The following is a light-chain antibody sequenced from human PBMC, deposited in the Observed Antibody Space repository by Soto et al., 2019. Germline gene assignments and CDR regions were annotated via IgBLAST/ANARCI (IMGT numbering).Light chain of an antibody. J-gene: IGKJ2*01. CDR2: TAS. Sequence: DIQMTQSPSTLSASVGDRVTITCRASQSISSWLAWYQQKPGKAPKLLIYTASSFESGVPSRFSGSGSGTAVTLTTSSLQPDDFATYYCQEYNSHSTYTLGQGTKLEIK. CDR3: QEYNSHSTYT. V-gene: IGKV1-5*03. CDR1: QSISSW.